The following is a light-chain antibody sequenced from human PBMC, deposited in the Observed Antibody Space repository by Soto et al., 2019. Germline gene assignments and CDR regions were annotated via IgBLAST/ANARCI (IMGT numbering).Light chain of an antibody. CDR3: QKYSSVIT. J-gene: IGKJ5*01. V-gene: IGKV1-27*01. CDR2: AAS. CDR1: QGISNF. Sequence: DIQMTQSPSSLSASVGDRVTITCRASQGISNFLAWYQQKPGKVPKLLISAASTLQSVVQSRFSGSGSGTDFTLTITSLQPEDVTTYYCQKYSSVITFGQGTRLEIK.